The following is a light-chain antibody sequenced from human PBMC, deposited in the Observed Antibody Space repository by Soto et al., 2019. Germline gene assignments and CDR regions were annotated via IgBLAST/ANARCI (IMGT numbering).Light chain of an antibody. V-gene: IGLV2-14*01. CDR2: DVT. Sequence: QSVLTRPAFVSGSPGQSITISCTGTSSDVGGYNYVSWYQQHPVKAPKLMIYDVTNRPSGVSDRFSGSKSGNTASLTISGLQAEDEADYYCSSYTSSSTPYVFGTGTKVTVL. CDR3: SSYTSSSTPYV. J-gene: IGLJ1*01. CDR1: SSDVGGYNY.